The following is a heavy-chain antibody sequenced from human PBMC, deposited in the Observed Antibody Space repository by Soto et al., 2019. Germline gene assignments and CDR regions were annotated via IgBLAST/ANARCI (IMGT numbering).Heavy chain of an antibody. CDR3: AKFSLEVAVAGTNDAFDI. D-gene: IGHD6-19*01. CDR2: ISYDGSNK. V-gene: IGHV3-30*18. CDR1: GFTFSSYG. J-gene: IGHJ3*02. Sequence: GSLRLSCAASGFTFSSYGMHWVRQAPGKGLEWVAVISYDGSNKYYADSVKGRFTISRDNSKNTLYLQMNSLRAEDTAVYYCAKFSLEVAVAGTNDAFDIWGQGTMVTVSS.